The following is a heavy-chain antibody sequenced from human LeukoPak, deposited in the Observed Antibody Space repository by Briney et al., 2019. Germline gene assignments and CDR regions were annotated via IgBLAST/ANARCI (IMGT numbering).Heavy chain of an antibody. CDR3: ARDSYNYYGSRYFDL. CDR2: TAHT. J-gene: IGHJ2*01. CDR1: GFIFSTYT. Sequence: GGSLRLSCAASGFIFSTYTMSWVRQAPGKGLEWLSSTAHTQYTDSMKGRLTVSRDNAKNALYLQINSLTTEDTAVYYCARDSYNYYGSRYFDLWGRGTLVTVSS. V-gene: IGHV3-21*01. D-gene: IGHD3-10*01.